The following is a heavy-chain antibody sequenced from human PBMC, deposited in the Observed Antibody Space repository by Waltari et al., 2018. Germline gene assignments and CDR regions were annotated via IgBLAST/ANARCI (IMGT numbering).Heavy chain of an antibody. CDR3: ARQLSSSALFDL. Sequence: QVQLQQWGAGLLKPSETLSLTCAVYVGSFSNYYWSWIRQPPGKGLEWIGEVNHSGSTKCNPSLKSRVTISVDTSKQQFSLKLSSLTAADTAVYYCARQLSSSALFDLWGRGTPVTVSS. J-gene: IGHJ2*01. V-gene: IGHV4-34*02. CDR1: VGSFSNYY. D-gene: IGHD1-1*01. CDR2: VNHSGST.